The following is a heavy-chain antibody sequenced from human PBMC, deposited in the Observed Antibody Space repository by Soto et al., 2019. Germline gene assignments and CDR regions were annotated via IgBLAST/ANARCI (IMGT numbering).Heavy chain of an antibody. CDR3: ARHSHYYDSSGYPPPFDY. J-gene: IGHJ4*02. D-gene: IGHD3-22*01. Sequence: VASVKVSCRASGYTFTSYAMHWVRQAPGQRLEWMGWINAGNGNTKYSQKFQGRVTITRDTSASTAYMELSSLRSEDTAVYYCARHSHYYDSSGYPPPFDYWGQGTLVTVSS. CDR2: INAGNGNT. V-gene: IGHV1-3*01. CDR1: GYTFTSYA.